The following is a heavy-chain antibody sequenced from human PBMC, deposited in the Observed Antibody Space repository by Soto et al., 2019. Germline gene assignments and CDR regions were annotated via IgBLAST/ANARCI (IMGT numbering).Heavy chain of an antibody. D-gene: IGHD3-16*02. J-gene: IGHJ6*02. CDR2: INPHVDAA. Sequence: SVKVSCKASGDTFNNYEMSWVRQAPGQGLEWVGGINPHVDAANSSQKFQGRVTITADTSTSTAYMELSRLSSEDTAVYYCAKGSYYDPSSSFGTPGLYYRYFGLYVWGQGIPVTLSS. V-gene: IGHV1-69*06. CDR3: AKGSYYDPSSSFGTPGLYYRYFGLYV. CDR1: GDTFNNYE.